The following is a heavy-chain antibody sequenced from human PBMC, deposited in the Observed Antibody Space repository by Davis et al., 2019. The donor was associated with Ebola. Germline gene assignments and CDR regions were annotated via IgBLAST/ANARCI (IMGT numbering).Heavy chain of an antibody. D-gene: IGHD3-3*01. J-gene: IGHJ4*02. CDR2: ISGSGGST. CDR1: GFTFSDYY. V-gene: IGHV3-23*01. CDR3: ASSSSRERARFGVVIVGGLDY. Sequence: GESLKISCAASGFTFSDYYMSWIRQAPGKGLEWVSAISGSGGSTYYADSVKGRFTISRDNSKNTLYLQMNSLRAEDTAVYYCASSSSRERARFGVVIVGGLDYWGQGILVTVSS.